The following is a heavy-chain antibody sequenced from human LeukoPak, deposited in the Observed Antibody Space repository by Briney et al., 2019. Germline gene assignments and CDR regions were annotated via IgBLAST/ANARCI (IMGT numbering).Heavy chain of an antibody. V-gene: IGHV4-39*07. CDR2: IYCSGST. J-gene: IGHJ4*02. CDR1: GGSISSSSYY. D-gene: IGHD6-6*01. Sequence: PSETLSLTCTVSGGSISSSSYYWGWIRQPPGKGLEWIGSIYCSGSTYYNPSLKSRVTISVDTSKNQFSLKLSSVTAADTAVYYCASQRGQLVDYWGQGTLVTVSS. CDR3: ASQRGQLVDY.